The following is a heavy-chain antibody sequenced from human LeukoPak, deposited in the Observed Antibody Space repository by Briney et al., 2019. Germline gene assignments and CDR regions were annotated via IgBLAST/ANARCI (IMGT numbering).Heavy chain of an antibody. Sequence: ASVKVSCKASGGTFSKYPINWVRQAPGQGLEWMGGIIPIFDTANYAQKFQGRVTITADKSTSTTYMDLSSLRSEDTAVYYCARGRAPRMVRGVIFSPPPYYYYMDVWGKGTTVTISS. CDR1: GGTFSKYP. J-gene: IGHJ6*03. CDR2: IIPIFDTA. D-gene: IGHD3-10*01. CDR3: ARGRAPRMVRGVIFSPPPYYYYMDV. V-gene: IGHV1-69*06.